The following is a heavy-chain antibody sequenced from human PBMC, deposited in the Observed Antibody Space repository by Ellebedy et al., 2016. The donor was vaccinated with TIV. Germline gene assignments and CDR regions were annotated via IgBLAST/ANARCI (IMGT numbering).Heavy chain of an antibody. Sequence: GESLKISCVASGFSFSSYGMHWVRQAPGKGLEWVAAISSDGGNKYYADSVKGRFTISRANSKNSLYLHMYSLGAEDTGVYYCAKDRSYSGYDYRVDYWGQGTLVTFSS. CDR3: AKDRSYSGYDYRVDY. CDR1: GFSFSSYG. J-gene: IGHJ4*02. V-gene: IGHV3-30*18. D-gene: IGHD5-12*01. CDR2: ISSDGGNK.